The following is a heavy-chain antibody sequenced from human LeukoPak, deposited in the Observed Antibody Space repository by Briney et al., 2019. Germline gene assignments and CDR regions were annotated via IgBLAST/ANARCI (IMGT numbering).Heavy chain of an antibody. Sequence: GGSLRLSCAASGFTFSSYAMSWVRQAPGKGLEWVSAISGSGGSTYYADSVKGRFTISRDNSKNTLYLQMNSLRAEDTAVYYCAKDRRRIQLWLRLDYFDYWGQGTLVTVSS. V-gene: IGHV3-23*01. J-gene: IGHJ4*02. CDR1: GFTFSSYA. D-gene: IGHD5-18*01. CDR3: AKDRRRIQLWLRLDYFDY. CDR2: ISGSGGST.